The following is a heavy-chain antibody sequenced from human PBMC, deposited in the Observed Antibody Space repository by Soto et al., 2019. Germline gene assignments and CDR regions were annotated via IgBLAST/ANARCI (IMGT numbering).Heavy chain of an antibody. CDR3: ARGLGVVAATPSYY. D-gene: IGHD2-15*01. CDR2: MNPNSGNT. V-gene: IGHV1-8*01. J-gene: IGHJ4*02. CDR1: GYTFTSYD. Sequence: ASVKVSCKASGYTFTSYDINWVRQATGQGLEWMGWMNPNSGNTGYAQKFQGRVTMTRNTSISTAYMELSSLRSEDTAVYYCARGLGVVAATPSYYWGQGTLVTVSS.